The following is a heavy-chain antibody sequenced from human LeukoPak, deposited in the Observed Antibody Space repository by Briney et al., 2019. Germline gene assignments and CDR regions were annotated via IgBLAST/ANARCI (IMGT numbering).Heavy chain of an antibody. J-gene: IGHJ5*02. D-gene: IGHD3-10*01. V-gene: IGHV4-39*07. Sequence: SETLPLTCTVSGGSISTSNYYWGWIRQPPGKGLEWIGNIFYSGSTYYSPSLKSRVTISLDTSKNEFSLKMSSVTAADTAVYYCTRDSGTTGEVKFDPWGQGTLVAVSS. CDR1: GGSISTSNYY. CDR2: IFYSGST. CDR3: TRDSGTTGEVKFDP.